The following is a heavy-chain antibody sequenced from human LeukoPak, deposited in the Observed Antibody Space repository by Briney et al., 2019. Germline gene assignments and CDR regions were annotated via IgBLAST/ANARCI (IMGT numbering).Heavy chain of an antibody. V-gene: IGHV3-30*01. J-gene: IGHJ4*02. D-gene: IGHD3-16*01. CDR1: GFTFSSYA. Sequence: GGSLRLSCAASGFTFSSYAMHWVRQAPGKGLEWVAVISYDGSNKYYADSVQGRFTISRDNSKNTLYLQMNSLRAEDTAVYYCARDSGSFSWQRGGLAFGYWGQGTLVTVSS. CDR2: ISYDGSNK. CDR3: ARDSGSFSWQRGGLAFGY.